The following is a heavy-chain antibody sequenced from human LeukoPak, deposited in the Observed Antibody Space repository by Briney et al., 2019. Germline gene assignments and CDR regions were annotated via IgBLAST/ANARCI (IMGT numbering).Heavy chain of an antibody. V-gene: IGHV3-33*06. CDR2: IWYDGSKK. CDR1: GFTFRIYG. Sequence: GGSLRLSCAASGFTFRIYGMHWVRQAPGKGLEWVAVIWYDGSKKYYADSVKGRVTISRDNSRNTLYLEMRSLRAEDTAVYYCAKVPHYGGNSPYFDSWGQGTLVTVSS. J-gene: IGHJ4*02. D-gene: IGHD4-23*01. CDR3: AKVPHYGGNSPYFDS.